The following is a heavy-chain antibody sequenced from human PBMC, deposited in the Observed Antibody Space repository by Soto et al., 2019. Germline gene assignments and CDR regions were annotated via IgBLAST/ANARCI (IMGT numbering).Heavy chain of an antibody. J-gene: IGHJ3*02. CDR1: GYTFTSYD. CDR3: ARETGVGAFDI. V-gene: IGHV1-8*01. CDR2: MNPNSGNT. Sequence: QVQLVQSGAEVTKPGASGKVSCKASGYTFTSYDINWARQATGQGLEWMGWMNPNSGNTGYAQKFQGRVTMTRNTFISTDYMELSSLRSEYTGEYSCARETGVGAFDIWGQGTMVTVSS. D-gene: IGHD3-10*01.